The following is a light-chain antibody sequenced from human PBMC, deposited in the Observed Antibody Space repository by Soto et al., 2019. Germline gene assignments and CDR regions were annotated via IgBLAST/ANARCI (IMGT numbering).Light chain of an antibody. CDR2: EVS. CDR3: CLYAGCSWGYV. J-gene: IGLJ1*01. V-gene: IGLV2-23*02. CDR1: SSDVGTYNL. Sequence: QSALTQPASVSGSPGQSITISCTGTSSDVGTYNLVSWYQQYPGKAPKLLIYEVSQWPSGISDRFSGSKSGNTASLTIAGVQAEDEADYYCCLYAGCSWGYVFGTGTKLTVL.